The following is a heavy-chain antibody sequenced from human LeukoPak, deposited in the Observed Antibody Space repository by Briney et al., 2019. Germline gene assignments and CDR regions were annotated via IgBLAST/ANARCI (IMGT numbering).Heavy chain of an antibody. D-gene: IGHD1-1*01. Sequence: GGSLRLPCAASGFTFSSYWMHWVRQAPGKGLVWVSRINSDGSSTSYADSVKGRFTISRDNAKNTLYLQMNSLRAEDTAVYYCARDLWAYNWNDVIQEREGYWGQGTLVTVSS. V-gene: IGHV3-74*01. CDR1: GFTFSSYW. CDR2: INSDGSST. CDR3: ARDLWAYNWNDVIQEREGY. J-gene: IGHJ4*02.